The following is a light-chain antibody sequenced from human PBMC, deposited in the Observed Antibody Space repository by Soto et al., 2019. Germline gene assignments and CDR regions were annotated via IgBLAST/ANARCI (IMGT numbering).Light chain of an antibody. CDR1: QSVASN. CDR2: GAS. V-gene: IGKV3-15*01. Sequence: EIVMTQSPASLSVSPGDGATLSCWASQSVASNVAWYQQRPGQGPRLLIHGASTRAAGVPARFSGSGSGTDFTLTLSSLQLEDVAFYYCQQYHNWPPQYTFGQGTKLQIK. CDR3: QQYHNWPPQYT. J-gene: IGKJ2*01.